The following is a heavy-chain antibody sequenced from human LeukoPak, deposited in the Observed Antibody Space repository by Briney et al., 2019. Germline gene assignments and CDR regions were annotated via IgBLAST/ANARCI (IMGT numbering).Heavy chain of an antibody. CDR3: TSGDYLAYMDV. D-gene: IGHD4-17*01. Sequence: PSETLSLTCSVSGASISSSGYYWGWIRQSLGKGLAWIGSIYYGGTTYFNPSLKSRVTISVDTSKSQFSLRLSSVTAADTAVYYCTSGDYLAYMDVWGKGTTVTVSS. CDR2: IYYGGTT. CDR1: GASISSSGYY. V-gene: IGHV4-39*07. J-gene: IGHJ6*03.